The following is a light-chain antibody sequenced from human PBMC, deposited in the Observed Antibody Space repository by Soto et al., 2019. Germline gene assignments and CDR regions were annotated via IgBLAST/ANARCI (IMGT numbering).Light chain of an antibody. Sequence: ERIMTQSPATLSVSPGESATLSCRASQSVSSNLAWYQQKPGQAPRLLIYGVSTRATGIPARFSGSGSEIKFTLTISSLQSEDFAVYYCQQYNNWPPLTFGGGTKVDIK. V-gene: IGKV3-15*01. CDR3: QQYNNWPPLT. CDR1: QSVSSN. J-gene: IGKJ4*01. CDR2: GVS.